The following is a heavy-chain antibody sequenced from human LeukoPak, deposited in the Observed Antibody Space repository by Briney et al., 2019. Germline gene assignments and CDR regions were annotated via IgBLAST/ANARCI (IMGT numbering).Heavy chain of an antibody. V-gene: IGHV4-59*01. CDR1: GGSISSYY. Sequence: SETLSLTCTVSGGSISSYYWSWIRQPPGKGLEWVGYIYYSGSTNYNPSLKSRVTISVDTSKNQFSLKLSSVTAADTAVYYCARGTLTGYSIFDYWGQGTLVTVSS. J-gene: IGHJ4*02. CDR3: ARGTLTGYSIFDY. CDR2: IYYSGST. D-gene: IGHD3-9*01.